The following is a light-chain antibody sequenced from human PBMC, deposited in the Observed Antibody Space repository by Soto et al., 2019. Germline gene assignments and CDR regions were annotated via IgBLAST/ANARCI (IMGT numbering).Light chain of an antibody. Sequence: DIQLTQSPSFLSASVGDRVTITCRASQGIYTYLAWYQQKPGKAPELLIYAASTLQSGVPSRFSGSGSGTEFTLTISSLQPEDFATYYCHPWTFGQGTKVEIK. CDR2: AAS. CDR1: QGIYTY. J-gene: IGKJ1*01. V-gene: IGKV1-9*01. CDR3: HPWT.